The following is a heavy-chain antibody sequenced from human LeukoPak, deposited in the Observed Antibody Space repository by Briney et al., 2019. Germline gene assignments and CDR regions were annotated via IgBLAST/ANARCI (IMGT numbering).Heavy chain of an antibody. CDR3: ARITYDFWSGYYMPDDP. V-gene: IGHV1-18*01. CDR2: ISIYNGNT. D-gene: IGHD3-3*01. CDR1: GYTLTNYG. Sequence: AASVKVSCKASGYTLTNYGISWVRQAPGQGLEWMGWISIYNGNTDYAQKFRGRVTMTTDTSTSTDYMELRSLRSDDTAVYYCARITYDFWSGYYMPDDPWGQGTLVTVSS. J-gene: IGHJ5*02.